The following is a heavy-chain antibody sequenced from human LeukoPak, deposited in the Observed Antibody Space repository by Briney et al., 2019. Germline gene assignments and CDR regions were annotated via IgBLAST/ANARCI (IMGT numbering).Heavy chain of an antibody. CDR2: INPNSGGT. Sequence: GASLKSSCKASGYTFTGYYMHWVRQAPGQRLEWMGWINPNSGGTNYAQKFQGRVTMTRDTSISTAYMELSRLRSDDTAVYYCARAGITMVRGAEFDYWGQGTLVTVSS. CDR1: GYTFTGYY. J-gene: IGHJ4*02. D-gene: IGHD3-10*01. V-gene: IGHV1-2*02. CDR3: ARAGITMVRGAEFDY.